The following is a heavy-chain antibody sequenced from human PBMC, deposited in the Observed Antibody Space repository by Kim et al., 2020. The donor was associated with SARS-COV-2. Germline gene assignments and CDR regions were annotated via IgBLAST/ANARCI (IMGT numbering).Heavy chain of an antibody. CDR3: ARLGPDTEWLQLIFPNYYYMDV. CDR1: GGSISSSSYY. J-gene: IGHJ6*03. Sequence: SETRSLTCTVSGGSISSSSYYWGWIRQPPGKGLVWIGSIYYSGSTYYNPSLKSRVTISVDTSKNQFSLTLSSVTAADTAVYYCARLGPDTEWLQLIFPNYYYMDVWGKGTKVTVSS. CDR2: IYYSGST. D-gene: IGHD5-12*01. V-gene: IGHV4-39*01.